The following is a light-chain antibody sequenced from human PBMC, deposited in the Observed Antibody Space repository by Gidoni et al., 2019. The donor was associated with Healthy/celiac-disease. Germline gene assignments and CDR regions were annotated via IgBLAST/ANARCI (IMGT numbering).Light chain of an antibody. V-gene: IGKV3-11*01. Sequence: EIVLTQSPATLSLSPGERATLSCRASQSVSSYLAWYQQKPGQAPRLLIYDASNRATGIPARCSGSGSGTDFTLTSSSLEPEDFAVYYCQQRSNWGLTFGGGTKVEIK. CDR2: DAS. CDR1: QSVSSY. CDR3: QQRSNWGLT. J-gene: IGKJ4*01.